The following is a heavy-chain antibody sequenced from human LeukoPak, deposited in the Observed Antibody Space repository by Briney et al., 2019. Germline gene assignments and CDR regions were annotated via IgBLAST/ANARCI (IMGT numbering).Heavy chain of an antibody. D-gene: IGHD2-15*01. CDR3: ARLASTCTGGSCYQYYFDY. CDR1: GGSISSISFH. Sequence: SETLSLTYTVSGGSISSISFHWAWIRQPPGKGLEWIGSIYYSGNTYYNPSLRSRVTISVDTSMNQFSLKLDSVTATDTAVYYCARLASTCTGGSCYQYYFDYWGQGTLVTVSS. V-gene: IGHV4-39*01. J-gene: IGHJ4*02. CDR2: IYYSGNT.